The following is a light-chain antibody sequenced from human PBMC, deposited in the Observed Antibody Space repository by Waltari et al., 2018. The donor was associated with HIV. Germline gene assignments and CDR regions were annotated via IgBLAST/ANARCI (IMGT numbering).Light chain of an antibody. CDR2: EVK. CDR1: SSDVGTYNR. CDR3: SSYRTNNTIV. Sequence: QSALTQPPSVSASPGQSVTISCTGTSSDVGTYNRVSWYLQPPGTAPRIIIYEVKNRPSWVPDRFSGSKSGNTASLTISGLQAEDEADYYCSSYRTNNTIVFGTGTKVTVL. V-gene: IGLV2-18*02. J-gene: IGLJ1*01.